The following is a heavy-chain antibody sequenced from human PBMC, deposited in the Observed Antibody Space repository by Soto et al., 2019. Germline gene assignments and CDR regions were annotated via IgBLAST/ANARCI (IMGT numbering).Heavy chain of an antibody. CDR2: IYWDDDK. CDR1: GFSLTTRGVG. CDR3: AHIPNYYQYDWFDP. D-gene: IGHD3-22*01. V-gene: IGHV2-5*02. Sequence: QITLKESGPPLVKPTQTLTLTCTFSGFSLTTRGVGVGWIRQPPGKALECLALIYWDDDKRYSPSLQSRLSIPKDTSKNPVVLTMTNVDPVDTATYYCAHIPNYYQYDWFDPWGQGTLVSVSS. J-gene: IGHJ5*02.